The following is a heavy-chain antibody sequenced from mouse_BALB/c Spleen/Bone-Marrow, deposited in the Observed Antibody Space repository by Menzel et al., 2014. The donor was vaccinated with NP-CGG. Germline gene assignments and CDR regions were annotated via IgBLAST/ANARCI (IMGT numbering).Heavy chain of an antibody. CDR3: ARWDYAMAY. V-gene: IGHV1-54*01. J-gene: IGHJ4*01. CDR2: INPGSGGT. CDR1: GYAFTNYL. Sequence: QVQLLQSGAELVRPGTSVKVSCKASGYAFTNYLIEWVKQRPGQGLEWIGVINPGSGGTNYNEKFKGKSTLTADKSSSTVYMQLSRLTSDAPAVYFCARWDYAMAYWGQGTSVTVSS.